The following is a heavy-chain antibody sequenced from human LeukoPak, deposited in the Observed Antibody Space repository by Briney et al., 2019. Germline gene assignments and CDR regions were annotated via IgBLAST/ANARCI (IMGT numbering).Heavy chain of an antibody. D-gene: IGHD3-22*01. CDR3: ARGLPGDYDSSGFVQTFDY. Sequence: PGGSLRLSCATSGFTFTNYGMNWVRQAPGKGLEWVSYISSSAILYADAVKGRFTISRDNARNSLYLQMNSLRAEDTAVYYCARGLPGDYDSSGFVQTFDYWGQGTLVTVSS. CDR2: ISSSAI. J-gene: IGHJ4*02. CDR1: GFTFTNYG. V-gene: IGHV3-48*01.